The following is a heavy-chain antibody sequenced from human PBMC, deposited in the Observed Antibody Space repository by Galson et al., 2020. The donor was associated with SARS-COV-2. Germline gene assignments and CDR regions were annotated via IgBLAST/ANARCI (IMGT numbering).Heavy chain of an antibody. V-gene: IGHV4-39*07. CDR1: GDSISSSTSY. J-gene: IGHJ3*02. CDR3: ARWVTTGRLGGFDI. D-gene: IGHD3-10*01. CDR2: VYYTGST. Sequence: SETLSLTCTVSGDSISSSTSYWGWIRQPPGKGLEWIGVVYYTGSTYYESSLKSRVTISIDTSKKQFSLNLNFMTAADTAVYYCARWVTTGRLGGFDIWGQGTMVGVSS.